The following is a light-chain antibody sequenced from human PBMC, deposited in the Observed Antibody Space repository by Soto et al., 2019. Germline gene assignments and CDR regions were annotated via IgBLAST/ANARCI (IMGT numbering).Light chain of an antibody. V-gene: IGKV3-20*01. J-gene: IGKJ4*01. CDR1: QSVSSSY. CDR2: GAS. CDR3: QQYGSSPLT. Sequence: EIVLTQSPGTLSLSPGERATLSCRASQSVSSSYLVWYQQKPGQAPRLVIYGASSRATGIPDRFSGSGSGTDFALTISRLEPEDFAVYYCQQYGSSPLTFGGGTKAEIK.